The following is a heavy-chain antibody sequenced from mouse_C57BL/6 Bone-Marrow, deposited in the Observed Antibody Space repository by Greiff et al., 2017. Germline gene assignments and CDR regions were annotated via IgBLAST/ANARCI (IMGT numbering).Heavy chain of an antibody. D-gene: IGHD2-1*01. Sequence: VQLQQSGAELVRPGTSVKVSCKASGYAFTNYLIEWVKQRPGQGLEWSGVINPGSGGTNYNEKFKGKATLTADKSSSTAYMQLSSLTSEDSAVYFCARGDGNYRFAYWGQGTLVTVSA. CDR1: GYAFTNYL. J-gene: IGHJ3*01. CDR3: ARGDGNYRFAY. V-gene: IGHV1-54*01. CDR2: INPGSGGT.